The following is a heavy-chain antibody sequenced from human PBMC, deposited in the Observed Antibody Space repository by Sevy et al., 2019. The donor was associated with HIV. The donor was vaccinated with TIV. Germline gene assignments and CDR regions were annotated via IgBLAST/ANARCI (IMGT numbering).Heavy chain of an antibody. CDR2: INSDGYSI. CDR1: GFNFNNYW. J-gene: IGHJ6*02. V-gene: IGHV3-74*01. CDR3: ARGSRGTMGV. Sequence: GGSLRLSCTASGFNFNNYWMHWVRQVPGKGLVWVSRINSDGYSINYADFVKVRFTISIDNAKNTLYVQMNSLRAEDTAVYFCARGSRGTMGVWGQGTTVTVSS.